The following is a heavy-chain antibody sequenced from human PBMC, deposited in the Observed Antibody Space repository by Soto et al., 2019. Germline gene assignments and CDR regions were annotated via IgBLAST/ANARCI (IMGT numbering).Heavy chain of an antibody. Sequence: GGSLRLSCAASGFTFNNYAMTWVRQAPGKGLEWVSVISGSGGTTSYADSVKGRFTISRDSSKSTLSLQMNSLRADDTAVYYCAKGGFGDRYYFDYWATEPWSPSPQ. CDR2: ISGSGGTT. CDR3: AKGGFGDRYYFDY. V-gene: IGHV3-23*01. D-gene: IGHD3-10*01. J-gene: IGHJ4*01. CDR1: GFTFNNYA.